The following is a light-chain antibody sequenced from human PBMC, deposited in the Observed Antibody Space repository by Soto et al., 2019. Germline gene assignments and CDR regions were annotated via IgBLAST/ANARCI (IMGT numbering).Light chain of an antibody. J-gene: IGLJ1*01. CDR1: SSDVGGYNY. Sequence: QSALTQPRSVSGSPGQSVTISCTGTSSDVGGYNYVSWYQQHPGKAPKLMIYDVSKRPSGVPNRFSGSKSGSTASLTSSGLQAEDEADYYCCSYAGGYTYVFGTGTKLTVL. CDR2: DVS. V-gene: IGLV2-11*01. CDR3: CSYAGGYTYV.